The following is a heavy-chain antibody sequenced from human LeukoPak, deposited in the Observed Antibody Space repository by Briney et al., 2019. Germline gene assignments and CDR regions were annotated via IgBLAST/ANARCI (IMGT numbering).Heavy chain of an antibody. CDR2: IYYSGST. J-gene: IGHJ6*03. CDR1: GGSISSYY. CDR3: AREWGGSYPFGYYYYYMDV. D-gene: IGHD1-26*01. Sequence: SETLSLTCTVSGGSISSYYWSWVRQPPGEGLEWIGYIYYSGSTNYNPSLKSRVTISVDTSKNQFSLKLSSVTAADTAVYYCAREWGGSYPFGYYYYYMDVWGKGTTVTVSS. V-gene: IGHV4-59*01.